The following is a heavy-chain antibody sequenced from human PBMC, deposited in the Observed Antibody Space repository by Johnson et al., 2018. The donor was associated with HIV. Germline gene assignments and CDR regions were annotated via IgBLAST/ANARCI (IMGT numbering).Heavy chain of an antibody. CDR2: INWNGGST. J-gene: IGHJ3*02. CDR3: SSGLWAFDI. Sequence: EVQVVESGGGVVRPGGSLRLSCAASGFTFSNAWMSWVRQAPGKGLEWVSGINWNGGSTTYADSVKGRFTISRDNSKNTLYLQMNSLRAEDMAVYYYSSGLWAFDIWGQGTMVTVSS. D-gene: IGHD3-10*01. CDR1: GFTFSNAW. V-gene: IGHV3-20*04.